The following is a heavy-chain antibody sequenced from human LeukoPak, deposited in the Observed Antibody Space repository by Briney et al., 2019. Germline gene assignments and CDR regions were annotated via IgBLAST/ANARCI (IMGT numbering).Heavy chain of an antibody. Sequence: PGGFLRLSCAASGFTFSSYATSWVRQAPGKGLEWVSAISGSGGSTYYADSVKGRFTISRDNSKNTLYLQMNSLRAEDTAVYYCAKELVPARSYYFDYWGQGTLVTVSS. V-gene: IGHV3-23*01. CDR2: ISGSGGST. D-gene: IGHD2-2*01. CDR1: GFTFSSYA. J-gene: IGHJ4*02. CDR3: AKELVPARSYYFDY.